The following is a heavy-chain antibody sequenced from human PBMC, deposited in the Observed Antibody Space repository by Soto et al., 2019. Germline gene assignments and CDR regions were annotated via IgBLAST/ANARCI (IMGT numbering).Heavy chain of an antibody. Sequence: SETLSLTCTVPGGSISSGGYYWSWIRQHPGKGLEWIGYIYYSGSTYYNPSLKSRVTISVDTSKNQFSLKLSSVTAADTAVYYCARKSGDFWSGLPFWFDPWGQGTLVTVSS. CDR1: GGSISSGGYY. J-gene: IGHJ5*02. CDR2: IYYSGST. V-gene: IGHV4-31*03. D-gene: IGHD3-3*01. CDR3: ARKSGDFWSGLPFWFDP.